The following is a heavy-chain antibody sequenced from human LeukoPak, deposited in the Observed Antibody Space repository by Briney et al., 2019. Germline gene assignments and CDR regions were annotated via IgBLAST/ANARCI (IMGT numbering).Heavy chain of an antibody. Sequence: PSETLSLTCAVYGGSFSGYYWSWIRQPPGKGLEWIGEINHSGSTNYNPSLKSRVTISVDTSKNQFSLKLSSVTAADTAVYYCARVRGYSYPFCGQGTLVTVSS. CDR3: ARVRGYSYPF. CDR2: INHSGST. V-gene: IGHV4-34*01. CDR1: GGSFSGYY. J-gene: IGHJ4*02. D-gene: IGHD5-18*01.